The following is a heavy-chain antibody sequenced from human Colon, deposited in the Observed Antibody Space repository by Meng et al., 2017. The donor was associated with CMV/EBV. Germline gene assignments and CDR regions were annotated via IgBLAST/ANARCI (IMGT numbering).Heavy chain of an antibody. CDR2: IRNDGSKK. CDR3: AKEYCTSTSCNFDY. D-gene: IGHD2-2*01. Sequence: GGSLRLSCAASGLTLSSYGMHWVRQAPGKGLEWVAFIRNDGSKKFSADSVKGRFTTSRDNSKNTLYLQMNSLRAEDTAVYYCAKEYCTSTSCNFDYWGQGTLVTVSS. CDR1: GLTLSSYG. J-gene: IGHJ4*02. V-gene: IGHV3-30*02.